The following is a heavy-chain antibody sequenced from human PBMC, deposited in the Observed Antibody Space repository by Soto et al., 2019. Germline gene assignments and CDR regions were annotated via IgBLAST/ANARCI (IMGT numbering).Heavy chain of an antibody. CDR3: ARAKGPPIYSGYPYTALFRVGMDV. V-gene: IGHV4-59*01. CDR2: IYYSGST. D-gene: IGHD5-12*01. J-gene: IGHJ6*03. Sequence: SETLSLTCTVSGGSISSYYWSWIRQPPGKGLEWIGYIYYSGSTNYNPSLKSRVTISVDTSKNQFSLKLSSVTAADSAVYYCARAKGPPIYSGYPYTALFRVGMDVWGKGTTVTVSS. CDR1: GGSISSYY.